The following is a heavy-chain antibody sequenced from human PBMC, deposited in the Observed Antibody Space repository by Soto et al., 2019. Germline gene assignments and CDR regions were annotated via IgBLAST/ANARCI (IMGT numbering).Heavy chain of an antibody. CDR3: ARNSVAVAAPNAY. D-gene: IGHD6-19*01. CDR1: GFTFSTYA. J-gene: IGHJ4*01. Sequence: GGSLRLSCAASGFTFSTYAMSWVRQAPGKGLEWVSGISGSGGVTFYADSVKGRFTISRDNAKSTLHLQMDSLRGADTAVYYCARNSVAVAAPNAYWGQGTLVTVSS. CDR2: ISGSGGVT. V-gene: IGHV3-23*01.